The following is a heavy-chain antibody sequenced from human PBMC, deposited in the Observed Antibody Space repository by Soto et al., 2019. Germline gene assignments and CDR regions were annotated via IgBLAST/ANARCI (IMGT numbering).Heavy chain of an antibody. D-gene: IGHD2-15*01. CDR3: ARDRAPRGWSYLDL. CDR2: IIPIFGTP. J-gene: IGHJ4*02. CDR1: GGSFSDYA. Sequence: SVKVSCKAFGGSFSDYAISWVRQAPGRGLEWMGGIIPIFGTPNYAQKFQDRVTFTAHESTNTAYMELSRLTSEDTAVYYCARDRAPRGWSYLDLWGQGTQVTVS. V-gene: IGHV1-69*13.